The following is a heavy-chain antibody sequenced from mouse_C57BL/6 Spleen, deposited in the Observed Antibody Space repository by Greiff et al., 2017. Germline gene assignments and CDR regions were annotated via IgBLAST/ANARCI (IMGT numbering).Heavy chain of an antibody. V-gene: IGHV1-22*01. J-gene: IGHJ3*01. Sequence: VQLQQSGPELVKPGASVKMSCKASGYTFTDYNMHWVKQSHGKSLEWIGYINPNNGGTSYNQKFKGKATLTVNKSSSTAYMELRSLTSEDSAVYYCARGKAYDYDWFAYWGQGTLVTVSA. CDR2: INPNNGGT. CDR3: ARGKAYDYDWFAY. D-gene: IGHD2-4*01. CDR1: GYTFTDYN.